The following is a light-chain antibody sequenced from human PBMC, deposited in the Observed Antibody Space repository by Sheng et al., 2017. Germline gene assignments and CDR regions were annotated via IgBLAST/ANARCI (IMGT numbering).Light chain of an antibody. Sequence: EIVMTQSPDTLSVSPGERATLSCRASQNIRDYLAWYQQKPGQAPRLLIYEASTRAAGIPARFSGSGSGTDFTLTISSLQSEDFAVYYCQTYNHWPLLTFGGGTKVEIK. CDR2: EAS. CDR3: QTYNHWPLLT. V-gene: IGKV3-15*01. J-gene: IGKJ4*01. CDR1: QNIRDY.